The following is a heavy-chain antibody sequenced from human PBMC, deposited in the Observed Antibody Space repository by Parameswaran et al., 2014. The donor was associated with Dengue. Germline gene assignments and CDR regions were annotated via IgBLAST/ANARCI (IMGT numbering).Heavy chain of an antibody. Sequence: VRQMPGKGLEWVSAISGSGGSTYYADSVKGRFTISRDNSKNTLYLQMNSLRAEDTAVYYCAKGALAEDYDYVWGSYRPDAFDIWGQGTMVTVSS. CDR3: AKGALAEDYDYVWGSYRPDAFDI. CDR2: ISGSGGST. D-gene: IGHD3-16*02. V-gene: IGHV3-23*01. J-gene: IGHJ3*02.